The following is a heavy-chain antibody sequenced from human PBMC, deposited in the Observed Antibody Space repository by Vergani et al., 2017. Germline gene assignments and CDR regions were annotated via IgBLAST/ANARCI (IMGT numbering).Heavy chain of an antibody. Sequence: EVQLVESGGGLVQPGRSLRLSCAASGFTFDDYAMHWVRQAPGEGLEWVSGISWNSGSIGYADSVKGRFTISRDNAKNSLYLQMNSLRAEDTALYYCAKDISPYGGNSAPFDYWGQGTLVTVSS. J-gene: IGHJ4*02. CDR1: GFTFDDYA. CDR2: ISWNSGSI. V-gene: IGHV3-9*01. D-gene: IGHD4-23*01. CDR3: AKDISPYGGNSAPFDY.